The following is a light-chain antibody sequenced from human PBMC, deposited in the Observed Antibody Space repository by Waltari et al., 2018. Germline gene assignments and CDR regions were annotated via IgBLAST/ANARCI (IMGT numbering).Light chain of an antibody. V-gene: IGKV3-15*01. CDR2: GAS. J-gene: IGKJ1*01. CDR1: QSVSSS. Sequence: EIVMTQSPATLSLSPGERATLSCRASQSVSSSLAWYQQKPGQAPRLLIYGASSRATGIPDRFSGSGSGTDSTLTISSLEPEDVAVYYCLQRSNWPRTFGQGTKVEIK. CDR3: LQRSNWPRT.